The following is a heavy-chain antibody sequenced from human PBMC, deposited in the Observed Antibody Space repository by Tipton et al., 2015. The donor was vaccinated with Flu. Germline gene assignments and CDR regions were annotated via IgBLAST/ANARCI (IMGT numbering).Heavy chain of an antibody. Sequence: TLSLTCTVSGGSISSFYWNWIRQPPGKGLEWIGYIYNSEYTKYNPSLKSRVTISVDTSKKQFSLQLRSVTAADTAVYYCARDPSLGMPDDFDYCGQGTLVTASS. CDR1: GGSISSFY. CDR3: ARDPSLGMPDDFDY. J-gene: IGHJ4*02. V-gene: IGHV4-59*12. CDR2: IYNSEYT. D-gene: IGHD2-2*01.